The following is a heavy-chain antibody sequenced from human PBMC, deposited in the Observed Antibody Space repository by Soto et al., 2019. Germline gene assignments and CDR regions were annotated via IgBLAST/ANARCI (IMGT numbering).Heavy chain of an antibody. CDR3: TRHDSNYDFWSGSPPRYGMDV. D-gene: IGHD3-3*01. CDR1: GFPFSGSA. J-gene: IGHJ6*02. Sequence: GGSLRLSCSASGFPFSGSAMHWVRPASGKGLEWVGRIRSKANSYATAYAASVKGRFTISRDDSKNTAYLQMNSLKTEDTAVYYCTRHDSNYDFWSGSPPRYGMDVWGQGTTVTVSS. CDR2: IRSKANSYAT. V-gene: IGHV3-73*01.